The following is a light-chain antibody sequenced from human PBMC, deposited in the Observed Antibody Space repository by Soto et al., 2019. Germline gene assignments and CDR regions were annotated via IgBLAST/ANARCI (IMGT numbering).Light chain of an antibody. V-gene: IGKV1-33*01. Sequence: DIQMTQSPSSLSASVGDRVTITCQASQDISNYLNWYQQKPGKAPKLLIYDASNLETGVPSRFSGSASGTDFTLTISSLEPEDFAVYYCQHRSNWPQSLGGGTKVDIK. CDR3: QHRSNWPQS. J-gene: IGKJ4*01. CDR1: QDISNY. CDR2: DAS.